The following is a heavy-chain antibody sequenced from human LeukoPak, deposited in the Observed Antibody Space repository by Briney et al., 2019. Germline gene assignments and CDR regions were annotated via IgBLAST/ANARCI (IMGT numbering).Heavy chain of an antibody. D-gene: IGHD3-22*01. Sequence: ASVKVSCKASGYTFIDYYVQWVRQAPGQGPEWMGWINPKSGAAMYAQKFQDRVTMTKDTSISTAYMELSSLKSDDTAVYYCAREFGDYHDSTGYSGLDYCGQGSLVTVSS. CDR1: GYTFIDYY. CDR3: AREFGDYHDSTGYSGLDY. V-gene: IGHV1-2*02. CDR2: INPKSGAA. J-gene: IGHJ4*02.